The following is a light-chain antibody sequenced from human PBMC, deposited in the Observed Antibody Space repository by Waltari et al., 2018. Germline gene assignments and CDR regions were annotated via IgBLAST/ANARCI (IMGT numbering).Light chain of an antibody. J-gene: IGLJ2*01. CDR3: QSVDSNLGVL. CDR1: SSNMGAGYD. CDR2: GKS. Sequence: QSALTQPPSVTGAPGQRVTISCTGSSSNMGAGYDVNWYQHLPGTAPTVLIYGKSDRTSGVPDRFSASKSGTSASLAIIGRQAEDEGNYYCQSVDSNLGVLFGGGTKLTVL. V-gene: IGLV1-40*01.